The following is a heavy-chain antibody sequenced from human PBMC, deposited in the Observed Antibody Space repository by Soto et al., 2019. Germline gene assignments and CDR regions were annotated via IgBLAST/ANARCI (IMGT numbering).Heavy chain of an antibody. V-gene: IGHV1-18*04. Sequence: ASVKVSCKASGYTFTSYGISWVRQAPGQGLEWMGWISAYNGNTNYAQKLQGRVTMTTDTSRSTAYMELRSLRSDDTAVYYCARDKRIAVAFYYSYGMDVWGPGTTVTVYS. D-gene: IGHD6-19*01. J-gene: IGHJ6*02. CDR3: ARDKRIAVAFYYSYGMDV. CDR1: GYTFTSYG. CDR2: ISAYNGNT.